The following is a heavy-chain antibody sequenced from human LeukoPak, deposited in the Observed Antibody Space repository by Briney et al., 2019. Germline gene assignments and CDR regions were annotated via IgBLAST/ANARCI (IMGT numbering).Heavy chain of an antibody. CDR3: ARDEIAAGSGYFDL. Sequence: SETLSLTCTVSGGSISSYYWSWIRQPPGKGLEWIGYIYYSGSTNYNPSLKSRVTISVDTSKNQFSLKLSSVTAADTAVYYCARDEIAAGSGYFDLWGRGTLVTVSS. V-gene: IGHV4-59*01. CDR2: IYYSGST. J-gene: IGHJ2*01. CDR1: GGSISSYY. D-gene: IGHD6-25*01.